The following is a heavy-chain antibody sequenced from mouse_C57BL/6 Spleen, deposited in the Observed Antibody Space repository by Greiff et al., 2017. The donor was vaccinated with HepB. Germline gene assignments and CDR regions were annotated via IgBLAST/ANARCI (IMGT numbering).Heavy chain of an antibody. Sequence: VPLVESGPGLVAPSQSLSISCTVSGFSLTSYAISWVRLPPGKGLEWLGVIWTDGGTNYNSALKSRLSIIKDNSKSQVFLKMNSLHTDDTARYYCARKQDYYGHWYFDVWGTGTTVTVSS. J-gene: IGHJ1*03. D-gene: IGHD1-1*01. V-gene: IGHV2-9-1*01. CDR1: GFSLTSYA. CDR2: IWTDGGT. CDR3: ARKQDYYGHWYFDV.